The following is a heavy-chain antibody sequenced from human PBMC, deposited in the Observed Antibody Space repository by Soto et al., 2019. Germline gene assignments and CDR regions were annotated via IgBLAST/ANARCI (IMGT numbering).Heavy chain of an antibody. CDR1: GGSISSYY. J-gene: IGHJ4*02. CDR3: ARSMFYSDGSNYSPFDY. Sequence: SETLSLTCTVSGGSISSYYWSWIRQPPGKGLEWIGYIYYSGSTNYNPSLKSRVTISIDASKDQFSLRLSSVTAADTAVYYCARSMFYSDGSNYSPFDYWGQGTLVTVSS. CDR2: IYYSGST. V-gene: IGHV4-59*12. D-gene: IGHD3-22*01.